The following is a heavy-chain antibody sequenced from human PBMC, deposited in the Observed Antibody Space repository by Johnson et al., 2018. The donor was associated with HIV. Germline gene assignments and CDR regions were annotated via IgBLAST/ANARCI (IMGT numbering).Heavy chain of an antibody. V-gene: IGHV3-11*04. CDR2: ISGSGTNI. CDR3: APLGDAFDI. J-gene: IGHJ3*02. Sequence: QMQLVESGGGLVKPGGSLRLSCAASGFSFSDYYMSWIRQAPGKGLEWVSYISGSGTNIYYADSVKGRFTISRDNAKKSLFLQMNSLRAEYTAVYYCAPLGDAFDIWGQGTMVTVSS. D-gene: IGHD7-27*01. CDR1: GFSFSDYY.